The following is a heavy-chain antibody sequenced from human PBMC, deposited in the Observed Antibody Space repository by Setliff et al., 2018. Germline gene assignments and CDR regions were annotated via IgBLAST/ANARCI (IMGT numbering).Heavy chain of an antibody. CDR1: GGSISSSSYY. D-gene: IGHD6-19*01. V-gene: IGHV4-39*07. J-gene: IGHJ5*02. CDR2: IYYSGST. Sequence: PSETLSLTCTVSGGSISSSSYYWGWIRQPPGKGLEWIGSIYYSGSTYYNPSPKSRVTISVDTSKNQFSLKLSSVTAADTAVYYCARSKSSSGWLNWFDPWGQGTLVTVSS. CDR3: ARSKSSSGWLNWFDP.